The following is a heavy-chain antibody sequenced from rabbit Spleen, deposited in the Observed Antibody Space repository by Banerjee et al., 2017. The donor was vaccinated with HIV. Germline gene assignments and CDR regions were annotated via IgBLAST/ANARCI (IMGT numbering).Heavy chain of an antibody. CDR3: AREDVGGSYTL. V-gene: IGHV1S7*01. D-gene: IGHD1-1*01. J-gene: IGHJ3*01. Sequence: QSLEESGGDLVKPGGSLTLSCKASGFAFTTYYMSWVRQAPGKGLEWIGYIDPVFGITYYANWVNGRFSISRENAQNTVFLQMTSLTAADTATYFCAREDVGGSYTLWGQGTLVTVS. CDR1: GFAFTTYY. CDR2: IDPVFGIT.